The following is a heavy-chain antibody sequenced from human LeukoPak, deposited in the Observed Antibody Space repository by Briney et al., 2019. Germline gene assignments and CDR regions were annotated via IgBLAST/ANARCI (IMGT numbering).Heavy chain of an antibody. CDR1: EFTSDEYA. J-gene: IGHJ5*02. V-gene: IGHV3-48*02. CDR2: ISSSSRTI. Sequence: PGGSLRLSCVASEFTSDEYAMHWVRQAPGKGLEWVSYISSSSRTIYYADSVKGRFTISRDNAKNSLYLQMSSLRDEDTAVYYCARGDYGEDNWFDLWGQGTLVTVSS. CDR3: ARGDYGEDNWFDL. D-gene: IGHD4-17*01.